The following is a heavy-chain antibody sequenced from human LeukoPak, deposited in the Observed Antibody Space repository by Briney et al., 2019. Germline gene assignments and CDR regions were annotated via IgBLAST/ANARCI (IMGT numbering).Heavy chain of an antibody. CDR2: IYHSGGT. V-gene: IGHV4-31*03. J-gene: IGHJ6*02. Sequence: SETLSLTCTVSGGSISSGGYYWSWIRQHAVKGLEWIGYIYHSGGTFYNPSLKSRASISVDTSKNQFSLKLSSMTAADTAVYYCASSEATTTPPPYGMDVWGQGTTVTVSS. CDR3: ASSEATTTPPPYGMDV. D-gene: IGHD5-12*01. CDR1: GGSISSGGYY.